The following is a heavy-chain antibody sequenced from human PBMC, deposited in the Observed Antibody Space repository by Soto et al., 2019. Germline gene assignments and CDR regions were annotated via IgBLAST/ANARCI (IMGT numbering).Heavy chain of an antibody. V-gene: IGHV3-23*01. Sequence: EVQLLESGGGLVQPGGSLRLSCVGSGFTFINYAMNWVRQTPGKGLERVSGISGGGDRTFDADSVKGRFTISRDNSKNTVNLQMNSLRADDTAVYYCARKVLGSTSRPDWWYFELWGRGTLVTVSS. J-gene: IGHJ2*01. CDR1: GFTFINYA. CDR2: ISGGGDRT. D-gene: IGHD2-2*01. CDR3: ARKVLGSTSRPDWWYFEL.